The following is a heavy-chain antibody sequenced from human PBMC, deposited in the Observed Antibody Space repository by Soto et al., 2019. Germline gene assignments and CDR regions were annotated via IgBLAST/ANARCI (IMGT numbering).Heavy chain of an antibody. CDR2: IYPGDSDT. CDR3: ARSGRTAYYNMDV. CDR1: GYSFTTFW. D-gene: IGHD1-26*01. V-gene: IGHV5-51*01. J-gene: IGHJ6*02. Sequence: GESLKISCKGSGYSFTTFWIGWVRQMPGKGLEWMGVIYPGDSDTRYSPSFQGQVTMSVDKSISTAYLQWSFLKASDTATYYCARSGRTAYYNMDVWDQGTTVTVSS.